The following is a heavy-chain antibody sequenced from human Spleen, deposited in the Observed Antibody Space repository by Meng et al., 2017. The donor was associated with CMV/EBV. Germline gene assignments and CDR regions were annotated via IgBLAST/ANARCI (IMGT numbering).Heavy chain of an antibody. CDR1: GYTFISYG. J-gene: IGHJ6*02. Sequence: ASVKVSCKASGYTFISYGINWVRQAPGQGLEWMGWISAYNGNTNYAQKLQGRVTMTTDTSTSTAYMELRSLRSDDTAVYYCARVIAAAGNYYYYGMDVWGQGTTVTVSS. V-gene: IGHV1-18*01. D-gene: IGHD6-13*01. CDR3: ARVIAAAGNYYYYGMDV. CDR2: ISAYNGNT.